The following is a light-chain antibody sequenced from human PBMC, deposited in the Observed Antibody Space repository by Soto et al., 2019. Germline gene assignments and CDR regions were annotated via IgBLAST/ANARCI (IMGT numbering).Light chain of an antibody. CDR3: QNYNTYSQFT. CDR2: GAS. V-gene: IGKV1-27*01. Sequence: DIQMTQSPSSLSASVGDRVTITCRASQGIGDYLAWYQQKPGKVPKLLIYGASTLQSGVPSRYSGSGSGTDFTLTIIGLQPEDAATYYCQNYNTYSQFTFGPGTKVDIE. CDR1: QGIGDY. J-gene: IGKJ3*01.